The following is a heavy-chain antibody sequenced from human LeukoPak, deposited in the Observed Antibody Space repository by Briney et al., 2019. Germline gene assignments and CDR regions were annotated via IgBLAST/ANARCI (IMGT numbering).Heavy chain of an antibody. V-gene: IGHV1-58*01. CDR1: GFTFTSSA. Sequence: SVKVSCKASGFTFTSSAVQWVRQARGQRLEWIGWIVVGSGNTNYAQKFQERVTITRDMSISTAYMELSSLRSEDTAVYYCATGGDIVASLDYWGQGTLVTVSS. CDR2: IVVGSGNT. CDR3: ATGGDIVASLDY. D-gene: IGHD5-12*01. J-gene: IGHJ4*02.